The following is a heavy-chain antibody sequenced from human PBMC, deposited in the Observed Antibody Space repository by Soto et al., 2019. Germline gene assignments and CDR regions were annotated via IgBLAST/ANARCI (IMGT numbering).Heavy chain of an antibody. V-gene: IGHV1-24*01. CDR1: GYTLTELS. CDR2: FDPEDGET. J-gene: IGHJ3*02. Sequence: QVQLVQSGAEVKKPGASVKVSCKVSGYTLTELSMHWVRQAPGKGLEWMGGFDPEDGETIYAQKFQGRVTMTEDTSXXTAYMELSSLRSEDTAVYYCATLPRVEMANDAFDIWGQGTMVTVSS. D-gene: IGHD5-12*01. CDR3: ATLPRVEMANDAFDI.